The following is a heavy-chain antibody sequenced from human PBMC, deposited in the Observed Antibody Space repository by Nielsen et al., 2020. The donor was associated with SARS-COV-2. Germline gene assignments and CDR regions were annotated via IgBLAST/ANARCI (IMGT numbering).Heavy chain of an antibody. D-gene: IGHD3-16*01. V-gene: IGHV3-21*01. Sequence: GGSLRLSCAASGFTVSSYSMNWVRQAPGKGLEWVPSISSSSSDIYYADSVKGRFTISRDNAKNSLYLQMNSLRAEDTATYYCAREFGAGAFGFWGQGTLVTVSS. CDR2: ISSSSSDI. CDR1: GFTVSSYS. CDR3: AREFGAGAFGF. J-gene: IGHJ4*02.